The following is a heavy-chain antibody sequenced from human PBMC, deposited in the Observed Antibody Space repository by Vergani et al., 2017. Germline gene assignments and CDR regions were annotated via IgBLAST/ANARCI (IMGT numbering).Heavy chain of an antibody. J-gene: IGHJ4*02. D-gene: IGHD2-21*02. CDR3: ASKRGAWRAGYCQSDDF. CDR1: GDSVIITDYN. CDR2: MYYSGST. Sequence: QVQLQESGPGLVKPSETLSLTCTVSGDSVIITDYNWGWIRQPTGKGLEWIGSMYYSGSTSYNPSLESRISISFETPKNQFSLRLTSVTAADTAVYYCASKRGAWRAGYCQSDDFWGPGTLVGDSS. V-gene: IGHV4-39*01.